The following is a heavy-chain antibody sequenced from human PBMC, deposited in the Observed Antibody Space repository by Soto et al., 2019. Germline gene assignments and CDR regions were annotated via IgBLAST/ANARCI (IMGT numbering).Heavy chain of an antibody. CDR1: GGSISSYY. Sequence: SETLSLTCTVSGGSISSYYWSWIRQPPGKGLEWIGYMYYNGNSKYNPSLKNRVTISLDTSKKQLSLKLSSVTAADTAVYYCARGESSGYYYFNIDYWGQGTLVTVSS. CDR3: ARGESSGYYYFNIDY. CDR2: MYYNGNS. D-gene: IGHD3-22*01. J-gene: IGHJ4*02. V-gene: IGHV4-59*01.